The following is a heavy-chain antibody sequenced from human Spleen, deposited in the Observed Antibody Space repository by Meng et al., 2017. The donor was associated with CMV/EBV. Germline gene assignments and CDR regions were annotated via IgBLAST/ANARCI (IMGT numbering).Heavy chain of an antibody. J-gene: IGHJ1*01. CDR1: FTSYF. CDR3: ARATEMGPVYTSNFQY. Sequence: FTSYFLHWVRQAPGQGLEWMGYINPSGGGTSYTQQFHDRVTMTRDTSTRTIFMELTSLTSEDTAVYYCARATEMGPVYTSNFQYWGQGTLVTVSS. CDR2: INPSGGGT. D-gene: IGHD5-18*01. V-gene: IGHV1-46*01.